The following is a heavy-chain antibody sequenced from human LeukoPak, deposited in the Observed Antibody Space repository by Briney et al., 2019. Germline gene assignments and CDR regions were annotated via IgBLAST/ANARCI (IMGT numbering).Heavy chain of an antibody. V-gene: IGHV4-38-2*02. Sequence: SETLSLTCTVSGYSISSGYYWGWIRQPPGKGLEWIGSIYHSGSTYYNPSLKGRVTMTVDTSKNQFSLNLSSVTAADTAVYYCARGRGSSWYYFDSWGQGTLVTVSS. CDR1: GYSISSGYY. D-gene: IGHD6-13*01. J-gene: IGHJ4*02. CDR2: IYHSGST. CDR3: ARGRGSSWYYFDS.